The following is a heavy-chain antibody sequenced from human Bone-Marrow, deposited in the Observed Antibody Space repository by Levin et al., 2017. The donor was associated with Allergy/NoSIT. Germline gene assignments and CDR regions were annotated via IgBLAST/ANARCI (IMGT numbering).Heavy chain of an antibody. V-gene: IGHV3-23*01. CDR1: GFTFHTYA. D-gene: IGHD3-16*01. J-gene: IGHJ6*02. Sequence: GESLKISCAASGFTFHTYAMSWVRQAPGKGLEWVSSMSGTGGGIYHADSVRGRFTISRDNSKNTLYLHMNSLRVEDTAVYFCTKASNYVDYYYFYSMDVWGQGTSVTVSS. CDR2: MSGTGGGI. CDR3: TKASNYVDYYYFYSMDV.